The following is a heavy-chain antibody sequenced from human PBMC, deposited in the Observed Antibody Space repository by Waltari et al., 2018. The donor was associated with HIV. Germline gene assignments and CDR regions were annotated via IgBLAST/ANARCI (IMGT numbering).Heavy chain of an antibody. D-gene: IGHD1-26*01. CDR2: TSDSEGT. CDR3: ARRRAQGDFDY. V-gene: IGHV4-38-2*01. J-gene: IGHJ4*02. CDR1: GYSLSRGYN. Sequence: QVQLQESGPGLVKPSETLSLICAVSGYSLSRGYNWGWIRQPPWEGREWIGSTSDSEGTYYNPSLRSRVTISLDTSKNQFSLNLNSGTAADTAVYFCARRRAQGDFDYWGQGTLVTVSS.